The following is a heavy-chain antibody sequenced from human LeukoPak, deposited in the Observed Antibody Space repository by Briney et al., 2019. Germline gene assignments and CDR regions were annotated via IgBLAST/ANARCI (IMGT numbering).Heavy chain of an antibody. CDR3: ARDPLRYSYGYQGAFDI. J-gene: IGHJ3*02. D-gene: IGHD5-18*01. CDR2: ISYDGSNK. CDR1: GFTFSSYA. Sequence: GGSLRLSCAASGFTFSSYAMHWVRQAPGKGLERVAVISYDGSNKYYADSVKGRFTISRDNSKNTLYLQMNSLRAEDTAVYYCARDPLRYSYGYQGAFDIWGQGTMVTVSS. V-gene: IGHV3-30-3*01.